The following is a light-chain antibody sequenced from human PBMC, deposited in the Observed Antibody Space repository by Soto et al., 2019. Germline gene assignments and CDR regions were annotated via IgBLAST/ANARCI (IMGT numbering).Light chain of an antibody. Sequence: EIVLTQSPGTLSLSPGERATLSCRASQSVSSSYLAWYQQKPGQAPRLLIYGASSRATGIPDGFSGSGSGTDFTLTISRLEPGDFAVYYCQQYGSSPLTFGPGTKVDIK. CDR2: GAS. CDR1: QSVSSSY. J-gene: IGKJ3*01. V-gene: IGKV3-20*01. CDR3: QQYGSSPLT.